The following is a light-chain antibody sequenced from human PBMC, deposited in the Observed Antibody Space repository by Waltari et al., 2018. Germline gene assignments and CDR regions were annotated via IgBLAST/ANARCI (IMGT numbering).Light chain of an antibody. J-gene: IGLJ3*02. V-gene: IGLV2-11*01. CDR1: STDVGGYNY. Sequence: QSALTQPRSVSGSLGQSVTISCTGTSTDVGGYNYVSWYQQRPGEAPQLIIYDVTQRPSGVPDLFSGSKSGNAASLTISGLQGEDEADYYCCSYADRFTVILFGAGTKLTVL. CDR3: CSYADRFTVIL. CDR2: DVT.